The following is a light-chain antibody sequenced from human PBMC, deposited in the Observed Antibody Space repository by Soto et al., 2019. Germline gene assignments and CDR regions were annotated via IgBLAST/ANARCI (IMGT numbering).Light chain of an antibody. Sequence: EIVLTQSPATLSLSPGERATLSCRASQSVSSYLAWYQQKPGEAPRLLIYDASNRATGIPARFSGSGSGTDFTLTISRLEPEDFAVYYCQQYGTLITFGQGTRLEI. CDR1: QSVSSY. J-gene: IGKJ5*01. CDR3: QQYGTLIT. V-gene: IGKV3-11*01. CDR2: DAS.